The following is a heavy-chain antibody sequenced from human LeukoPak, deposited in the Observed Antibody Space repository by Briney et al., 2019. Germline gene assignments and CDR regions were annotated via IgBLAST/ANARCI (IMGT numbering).Heavy chain of an antibody. CDR1: GASITSFY. Sequence: SETLSLTCTVSGASITSFYWSWVRQPPGKGLEWIGEINHSGSTNSNPSLKSRVTISVDASKNQFSLKLSSVTAADTAVYYCARGGWELPEGSLDYWGQGTLVTVSS. D-gene: IGHD1-26*01. CDR3: ARGGWELPEGSLDY. V-gene: IGHV4-34*01. J-gene: IGHJ4*02. CDR2: INHSGST.